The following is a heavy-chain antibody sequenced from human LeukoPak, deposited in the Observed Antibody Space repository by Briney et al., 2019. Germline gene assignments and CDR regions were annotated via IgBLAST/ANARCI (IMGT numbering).Heavy chain of an antibody. J-gene: IGHJ4*02. CDR3: AKEYGDYGYYFDY. Sequence: GGSLRHSCAACRITFDDYAMHWVRQAPGKGLEWVSLISGDGGSIYYADSVKGRFTISRDNSKNSLYLQMNSLRTEDTALYYCAKEYGDYGYYFDYWGQGTLVTVSS. D-gene: IGHD4-17*01. CDR2: ISGDGGSI. V-gene: IGHV3-43*02. CDR1: RITFDDYA.